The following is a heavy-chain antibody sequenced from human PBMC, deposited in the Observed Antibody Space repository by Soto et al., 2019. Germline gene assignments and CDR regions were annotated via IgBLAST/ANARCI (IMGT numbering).Heavy chain of an antibody. Sequence: QVQLQESGPGVVKPSETLSLTCTVSGASVSSHHWTWIRQPPGKGLEWIRDYSDSASYSPSLKSRVTISADTSKNQFSLNLSSVTAADTAVYYCAAYRRGEGGRGYWGQGTLVTVSS. D-gene: IGHD6-19*01. CDR1: GASVSSHH. CDR3: AAYRRGEGGRGY. J-gene: IGHJ4*02. V-gene: IGHV4-59*08. CDR2: RDYSDSA.